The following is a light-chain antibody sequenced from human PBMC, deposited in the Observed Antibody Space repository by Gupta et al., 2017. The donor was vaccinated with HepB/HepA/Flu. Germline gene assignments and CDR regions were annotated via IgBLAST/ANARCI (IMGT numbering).Light chain of an antibody. CDR2: KYN. Sequence: SYDLTQPPSVSVSPGQTAIITCSGDKWGDKYVSWYQRRPGQSPVLVMYKYNKRPSGIPERFSGSLSGNTATLTISGTQAMDEAEYYCQAWDRSNSYVFGTGTKVTVL. CDR1: KWGDKY. J-gene: IGLJ1*01. V-gene: IGLV3-1*01. CDR3: QAWDRSNSYV.